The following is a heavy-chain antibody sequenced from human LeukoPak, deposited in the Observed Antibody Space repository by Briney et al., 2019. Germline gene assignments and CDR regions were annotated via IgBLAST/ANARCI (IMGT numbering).Heavy chain of an antibody. Sequence: AGGSLRLSCAASGFTFSSYAMSWVRQAPGQGLEWVAVIWSDATNRFYADSVKGRFTISRDNSQNTVFLQMDSLRVKDTAIYYCARDAQRGFDYSNSLKYWGHGTLVTVSS. CDR1: GFTFSSYA. D-gene: IGHD4-11*01. CDR3: ARDAQRGFDYSNSLKY. J-gene: IGHJ4*01. CDR2: IWSDATNR. V-gene: IGHV3-33*08.